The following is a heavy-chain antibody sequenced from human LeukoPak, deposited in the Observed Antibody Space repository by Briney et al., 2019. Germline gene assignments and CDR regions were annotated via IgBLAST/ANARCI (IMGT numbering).Heavy chain of an antibody. CDR1: GYSFTSYW. CDR3: ARHIAYTSGWSNFDQ. V-gene: IGHV5-51*01. CDR2: IYPSDSDT. J-gene: IGHJ4*02. Sequence: GESLKISCKGSGYSFTSYWIGWVRQMPGKGLEWMGIIYPSDSDTRYSPSFQGQVTISADRSISTAYLQWSSLKASDTAMYYCARHIAYTSGWSNFDQWGQGTLVTVSS. D-gene: IGHD6-19*01.